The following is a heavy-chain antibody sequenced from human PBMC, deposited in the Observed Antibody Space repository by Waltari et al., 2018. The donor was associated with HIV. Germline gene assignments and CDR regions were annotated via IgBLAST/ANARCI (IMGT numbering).Heavy chain of an antibody. J-gene: IGHJ4*02. Sequence: QVQLQESGPGLVKPSETLSLTCTVSGYSISSGYYWGGIRQPPGKGLEWIGSIYHSGSTYYNPSLKSRVTISVDTSKNQFSLKLSSVTAADTAVYYCAREGYSSSWYWAHWGQGTLVTVSS. CDR3: AREGYSSSWYWAH. V-gene: IGHV4-38-2*02. CDR1: GYSISSGYY. CDR2: IYHSGST. D-gene: IGHD6-13*01.